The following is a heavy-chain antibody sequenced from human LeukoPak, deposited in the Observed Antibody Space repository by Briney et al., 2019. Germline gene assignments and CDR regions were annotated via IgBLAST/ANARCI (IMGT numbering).Heavy chain of an antibody. V-gene: IGHV1-2*02. J-gene: IGHJ4*02. Sequence: ASVKVSCKASGYTFTGYYMHWVRQAPGQGLEWMGWINPNSGGTNYAQKFQGRVTMTRDTSISTAYMELSRLRSDDTAVYYCARALGSGSYYFDYWGQGTLVTVSS. CDR1: GYTFTGYY. D-gene: IGHD1-26*01. CDR3: ARALGSGSYYFDY. CDR2: INPNSGGT.